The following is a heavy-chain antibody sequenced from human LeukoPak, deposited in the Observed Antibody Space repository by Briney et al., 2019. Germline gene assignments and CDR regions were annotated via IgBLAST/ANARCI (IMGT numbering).Heavy chain of an antibody. Sequence: SETLSLTCTVSGGSIGSYYWSWIRQPPGKGLEWIGYIYYSGSTNYNPSLKSRVTISVDTSKNQFSLKLSSVTAADTAVYYCARRGRYCSGGSCYFKFDHWGQGTLVTVSS. D-gene: IGHD2-15*01. V-gene: IGHV4-59*08. CDR1: GGSIGSYY. CDR3: ARRGRYCSGGSCYFKFDH. CDR2: IYYSGST. J-gene: IGHJ4*02.